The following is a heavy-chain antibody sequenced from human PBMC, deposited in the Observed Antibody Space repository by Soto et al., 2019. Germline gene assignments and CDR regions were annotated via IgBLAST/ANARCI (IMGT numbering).Heavy chain of an antibody. Sequence: SETLSLTCTVSGGSISSYYWSWIRQPPGKGLEWIGYIYYSGSTNYNPSLKSRVTISVDTSKNQFSLKLSSVTAADTAVYYCARGPPYYYGSSGYLVYWGQGTLVTVSS. V-gene: IGHV4-59*01. CDR3: ARGPPYYYGSSGYLVY. J-gene: IGHJ4*02. CDR2: IYYSGST. D-gene: IGHD3-22*01. CDR1: GGSISSYY.